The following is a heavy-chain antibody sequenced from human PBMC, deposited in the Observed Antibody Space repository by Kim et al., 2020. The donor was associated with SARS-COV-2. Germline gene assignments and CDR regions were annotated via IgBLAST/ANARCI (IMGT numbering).Heavy chain of an antibody. Sequence: GGSLRLSCAASGFTFSSYAMSWVRQAPGKGLEWVSAISGSGGSTYYADSVKGRFTISRDNSKNTLYLQMNSLRAEDTAVYYCAKGPSQRGSSTSCYSGYFDLWGRGTLVTVSS. CDR1: GFTFSSYA. CDR2: ISGSGGST. J-gene: IGHJ2*01. D-gene: IGHD2-2*01. CDR3: AKGPSQRGSSTSCYSGYFDL. V-gene: IGHV3-23*01.